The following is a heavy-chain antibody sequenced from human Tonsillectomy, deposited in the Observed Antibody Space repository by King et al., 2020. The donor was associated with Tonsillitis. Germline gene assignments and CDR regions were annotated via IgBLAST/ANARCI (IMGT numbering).Heavy chain of an antibody. D-gene: IGHD6-19*01. CDR1: GFTFSSYS. V-gene: IGHV3-48*02. J-gene: IGHJ4*02. CDR3: ARDGRSSRWHQSYYFAY. CDR2: ISSSSSTI. Sequence: VQLVESGEGLVQPGGSLRLSCAASGFTFSSYSMNWVRQAPGKRLEWVSYISSSSSTIYYADSVKGRFTISRDNAKNSLYLQMNSLRDEDTAVFYCARDGRSSRWHQSYYFAYWGQGTLVTVSS.